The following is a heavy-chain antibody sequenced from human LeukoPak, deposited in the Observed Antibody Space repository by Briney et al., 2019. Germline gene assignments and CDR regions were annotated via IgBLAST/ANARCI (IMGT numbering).Heavy chain of an antibody. CDR2: MNPNSGNK. D-gene: IGHD2-15*01. J-gene: IGHJ6*03. CDR1: GYTFTSYD. CDR3: ARGYCSGGSCYFYYYYMDV. Sequence: ASVKVSCKASGYTFTSYDINWVRQATGQGLEWMGWMNPNSGNKGYAQKFQGRVTMTRNTSISTAYMELSSLRSEDTAVYYCARGYCSGGSCYFYYYYMDVWGKGTTVTVSS. V-gene: IGHV1-8*01.